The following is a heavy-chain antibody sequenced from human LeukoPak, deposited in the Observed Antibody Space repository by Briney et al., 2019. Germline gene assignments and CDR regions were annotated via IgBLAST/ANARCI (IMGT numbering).Heavy chain of an antibody. V-gene: IGHV4-39*07. CDR2: MYFSGNT. Sequence: SETLSLTCTVSGGSISNSRSYWGWIRQPPGKGLEWIGNMYFSGNTYYNPSLKSRVTISVDTSKNQFSLKLSSVTAADTAVYYCARENNWNYLRHFDYWGQGTLVTVSS. J-gene: IGHJ4*02. CDR3: ARENNWNYLRHFDY. D-gene: IGHD1-7*01. CDR1: GGSISNSRSY.